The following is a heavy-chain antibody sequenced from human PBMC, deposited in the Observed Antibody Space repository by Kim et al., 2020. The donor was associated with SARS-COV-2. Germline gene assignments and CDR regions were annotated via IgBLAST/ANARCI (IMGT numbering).Heavy chain of an antibody. Sequence: GGSLRLSCAASGFTFSSYSMNWVRQAPGKGLEWVSYISSSSSTIYYADSVKGRFTISRDNAKNSLYLQMNSLRAEDTAVYYCARIAAEGTMVRGVRRGDYYYGMDVWGQGTTVTVSS. CDR2: ISSSSSTI. J-gene: IGHJ6*02. CDR1: GFTFSSYS. V-gene: IGHV3-48*04. D-gene: IGHD3-10*01. CDR3: ARIAAEGTMVRGVRRGDYYYGMDV.